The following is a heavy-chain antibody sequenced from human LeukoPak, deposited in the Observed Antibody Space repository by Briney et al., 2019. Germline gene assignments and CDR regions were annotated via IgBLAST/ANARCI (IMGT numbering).Heavy chain of an antibody. D-gene: IGHD3-3*01. CDR1: GYTFTGYY. V-gene: IGHV1-2*02. J-gene: IGHJ4*02. Sequence: GASVKVSCKASGYTFTGYYMHWVRQAPGQGLEWMGWINPNSGGTNYAQKFQGRVTMTRDTSISTAYMELSRLRSDDTAVYYCARGDFWSGYYYYFDYWDQGTLVTVSS. CDR3: ARGDFWSGYYYYFDY. CDR2: INPNSGGT.